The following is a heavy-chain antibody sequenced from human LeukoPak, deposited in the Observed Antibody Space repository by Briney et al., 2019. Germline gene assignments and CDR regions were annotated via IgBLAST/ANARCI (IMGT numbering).Heavy chain of an antibody. D-gene: IGHD1-26*01. CDR2: IRSKANSYAT. J-gene: IGHJ4*02. CDR1: GFTFSGSA. CDR3: TSPSGSYYYFDY. Sequence: GGSLRLSXAASGFTFSGSAMHWVRQASGKGLEWVGRIRSKANSYATAYAASVKGRFTISRDDSENTAYLQMNSLKTEDTAVYYCTSPSGSYYYFDYWGQGTLVTVSS. V-gene: IGHV3-73*01.